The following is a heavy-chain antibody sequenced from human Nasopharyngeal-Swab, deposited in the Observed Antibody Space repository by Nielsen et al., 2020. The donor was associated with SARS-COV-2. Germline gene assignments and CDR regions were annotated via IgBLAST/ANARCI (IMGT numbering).Heavy chain of an antibody. V-gene: IGHV4-30-4*01. CDR1: GGSISSSDYY. CDR2: IYYSGYT. J-gene: IGHJ4*02. CDR3: ARGGYYFDY. Sequence: LRLSCTVSGGSISSSDYYWSWIRQPPGKGLEWIGCIYYSGYTNSNPSLKSRVTISVDTSKNQFSLKLSSVTAADTAVYYCARGGYYFDYWGQGTLVTVLL.